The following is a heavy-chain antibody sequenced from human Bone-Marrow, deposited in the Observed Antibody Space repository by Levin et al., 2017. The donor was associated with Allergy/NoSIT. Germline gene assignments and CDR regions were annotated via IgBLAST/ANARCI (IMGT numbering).Heavy chain of an antibody. D-gene: IGHD6-19*01. CDR3: ARRGYSSGWSY. J-gene: IGHJ4*02. CDR1: GYSFTSYW. Sequence: KGGESLKISCKASGYSFTSYWIGWVRQMPGKGLEWMGIIYPGDSETKYSPSFQGQVTISADTSINTAYLQWSSLKASDTAIYYCARRGYSSGWSYWGQGTLVTVSS. V-gene: IGHV5-51*01. CDR2: IYPGDSET.